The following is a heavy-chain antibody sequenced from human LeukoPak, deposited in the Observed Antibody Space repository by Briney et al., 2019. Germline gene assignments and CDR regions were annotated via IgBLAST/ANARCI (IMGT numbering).Heavy chain of an antibody. CDR1: GFTVSSSY. CDR3: ARAFVSYSGYDP. D-gene: IGHD5-12*01. V-gene: IGHV3-66*01. Sequence: VQPGKSLRLSCAASGFTVSSSYMNWVRQAPGKGLEWVSVVYSGSSAYYADSVKGRFTISRDNSKNTLYLQMNSLRAEDTAVYYCARAFVSYSGYDPWGQGTLVTVSS. CDR2: VYSGSSA. J-gene: IGHJ5*02.